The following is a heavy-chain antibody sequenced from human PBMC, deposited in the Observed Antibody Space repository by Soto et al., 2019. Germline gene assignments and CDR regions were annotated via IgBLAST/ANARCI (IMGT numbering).Heavy chain of an antibody. CDR1: GGTFSSYA. J-gene: IGHJ5*02. V-gene: IGHV1-69*12. D-gene: IGHD2-15*01. CDR2: IIPIFGTA. CDR3: ARVTYIVVVVEGWFDP. Sequence: QVQLVQSGAEVKKPGSSVKVSCKASGGTFSSYAISWVRQAPGQGLEWMGGIIPIFGTANYAQKFQGRVTITADESTSTAYMELSSLRPEDTAVYYCARVTYIVVVVEGWFDPWGQGTLVTVSS.